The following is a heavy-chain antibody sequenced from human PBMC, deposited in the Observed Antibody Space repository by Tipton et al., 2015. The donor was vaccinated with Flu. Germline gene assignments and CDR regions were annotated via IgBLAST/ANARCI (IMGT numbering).Heavy chain of an antibody. J-gene: IGHJ5*02. Sequence: TLSLTCAVYGGSFSGYYWSRIRQPPGKGLEWIGEINHSGSTNYNPSLKSRVTISVDTSKNQFSLKLSSVTAADTAVYYCARGRIVVVPAAMFRQGVILSSFDPWGQGTLVTVSS. CDR2: INHSGST. V-gene: IGHV4-34*01. CDR1: GGSFSGYY. D-gene: IGHD2-2*01. CDR3: ARGRIVVVPAAMFRQGVILSSFDP.